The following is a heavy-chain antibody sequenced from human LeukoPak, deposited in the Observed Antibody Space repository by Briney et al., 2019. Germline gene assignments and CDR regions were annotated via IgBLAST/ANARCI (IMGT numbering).Heavy chain of an antibody. J-gene: IGHJ4*02. CDR1: GGSFSGYY. D-gene: IGHD4-17*01. V-gene: IGHV4-34*01. Sequence: SETLSLTCAVYGGSFSGYYWSWIRQPPGKGLEWIGEINRSGSTNYNPSLKSRVTISVDTSKNQFSLKLSSVTAADTAVYYCARGWTTVTTPLDYWGQGTLVTVSS. CDR3: ARGWTTVTTPLDY. CDR2: INRSGST.